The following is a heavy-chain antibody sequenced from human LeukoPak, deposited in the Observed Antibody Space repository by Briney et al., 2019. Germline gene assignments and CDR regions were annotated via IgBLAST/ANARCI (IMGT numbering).Heavy chain of an antibody. J-gene: IGHJ5*02. CDR3: ASPFFAGITRDNWFDP. CDR2: IIPIFGTA. D-gene: IGHD1-14*01. Sequence: SVKVSCKASGGTFSSYAISWVRQAPGQGLEWMGRIIPIFGTANYAQKFQGRVTITTDESTSTAYMELSSLRSEDTAVYYCASPFFAGITRDNWFDPWGQGTLVTVSS. V-gene: IGHV1-69*05. CDR1: GGTFSSYA.